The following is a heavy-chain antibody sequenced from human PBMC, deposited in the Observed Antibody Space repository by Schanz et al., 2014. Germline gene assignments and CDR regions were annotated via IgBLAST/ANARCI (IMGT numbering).Heavy chain of an antibody. CDR3: ARKMKLGVYGGKGHDYLDI. D-gene: IGHD4-17*01. Sequence: VQLVESGGGVVQPGRSLRLSCAASGFTFSSHWMHWVRQDPGKGLVWVARINSVGSNTDYADSVTGRFTISRDNAKNTLYLQMNTLRAEDTAVYYCARKMKLGVYGGKGHDYLDIWGQGTMVTVSS. V-gene: IGHV3-74*02. CDR2: INSVGSNT. J-gene: IGHJ3*02. CDR1: GFTFSSHW.